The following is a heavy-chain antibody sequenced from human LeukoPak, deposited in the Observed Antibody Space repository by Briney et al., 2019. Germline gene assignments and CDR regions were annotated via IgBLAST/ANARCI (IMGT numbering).Heavy chain of an antibody. V-gene: IGHV3-48*03. J-gene: IGHJ4*02. CDR1: EFTFSSYE. D-gene: IGHD6-13*01. CDR2: ISSSGSTI. CDR3: ARETLAFDY. Sequence: GGSLRLSCAASEFTFSSYEMNWVRQAPGKGLECVSYISSSGSTIYYADSVKGRFTISRDNAKNSLYLQMNSLRAEDTAVYYCARETLAFDYWGQGTLVTVSS.